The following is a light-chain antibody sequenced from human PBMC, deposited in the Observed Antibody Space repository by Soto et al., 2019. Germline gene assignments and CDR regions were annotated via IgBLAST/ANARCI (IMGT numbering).Light chain of an antibody. CDR1: SSNIGSNT. Sequence: QSVLTQPPSASGTPGQRVTISCSGSSSNIGSNTVNWYQQLPGTAPKLLIYSNNLRPSGVPDRFSGSKSDASASLAISGLQSEDEADYYCASWDDSLSGLYVFGTGTKLTVL. V-gene: IGLV1-44*01. CDR3: ASWDDSLSGLYV. J-gene: IGLJ1*01. CDR2: SNN.